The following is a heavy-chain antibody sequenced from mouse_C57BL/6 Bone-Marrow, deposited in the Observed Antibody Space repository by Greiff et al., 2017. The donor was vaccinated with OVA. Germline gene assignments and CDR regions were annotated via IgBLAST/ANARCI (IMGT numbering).Heavy chain of an antibody. Sequence: DVMLVESGGGLVQPKGSLKLSCAASGFSFNTYAMNWVRQAPGKGLEWVARIRSKSNNYATYYADSVKDRFTISRDDSESMLYLQMNNLKTEDTAMYYCVREALYDYEFAYWGQGTLVTVSA. CDR3: VREALYDYEFAY. J-gene: IGHJ3*01. CDR2: IRSKSNNYAT. CDR1: GFSFNTYA. D-gene: IGHD2-4*01. V-gene: IGHV10-1*01.